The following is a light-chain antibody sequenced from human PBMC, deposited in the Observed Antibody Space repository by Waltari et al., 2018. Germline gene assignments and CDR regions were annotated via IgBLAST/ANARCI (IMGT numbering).Light chain of an antibody. V-gene: IGLV2-14*01. J-gene: IGLJ3*02. CDR2: DVN. CDR1: SSDVGDYNY. CDR3: SSYTRSSTFL. Sequence: QSALTQPASVSASPGQSNSISCTETSSDVGDYNYVSWYQQHPGKAPKLIIYDVNKRPSGVSNRFSASKSGNTASLTISGLQPEDEADYYCSSYTRSSTFLFGGGTKLTVL.